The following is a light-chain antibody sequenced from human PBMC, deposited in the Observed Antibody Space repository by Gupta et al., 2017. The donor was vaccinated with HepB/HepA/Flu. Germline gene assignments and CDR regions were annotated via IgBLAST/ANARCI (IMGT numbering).Light chain of an antibody. J-gene: IGLJ3*02. CDR3: QVWYTPTEHPVV. CDR2: ADT. CDR1: NIGSTS. Sequence: SYILTQPPSVSVAPGRTARITCGGNNIGSTSVHWYQQRPVQAPLVIIYADTNRPSGFPERISSSNSGNTATLTISRVEAGDEADCDCQVWYTPTEHPVVYGWGTKLTV. V-gene: IGLV3-21*03.